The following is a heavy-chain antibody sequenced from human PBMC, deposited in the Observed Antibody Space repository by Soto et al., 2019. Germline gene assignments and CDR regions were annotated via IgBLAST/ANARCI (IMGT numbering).Heavy chain of an antibody. V-gene: IGHV4-4*02. J-gene: IGHJ5*02. D-gene: IGHD2-15*01. CDR3: ARVMVVVAATHGWFDP. CDR1: GGSISSSNW. Sequence: SETLSLTCAVSGGSISSSNWWSWVRQPPGKGLEWIGEIYHSGSTNYDPSLKSRVTISVDKSKNQFSLKLSSVTAADTAVYYCARVMVVVAATHGWFDPWGQGTPVTVPS. CDR2: IYHSGST.